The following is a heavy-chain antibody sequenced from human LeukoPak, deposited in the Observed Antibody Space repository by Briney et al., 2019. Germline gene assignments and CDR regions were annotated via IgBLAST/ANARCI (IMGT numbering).Heavy chain of an antibody. CDR1: GFTFSSYW. D-gene: IGHD3-22*01. V-gene: IGHV3-7*01. CDR3: ARTDRAYYYDSSGYPAFDY. Sequence: SGGSLRLSCAASGFTFSSYWMSWVRQAPGKGLEWVANIKQDGSEKYYVDSVKGRFTISRDNAKNSLYLQMNSLRAEDTDVYYCARTDRAYYYDSSGYPAFDYWGQGTLVTVSS. J-gene: IGHJ4*02. CDR2: IKQDGSEK.